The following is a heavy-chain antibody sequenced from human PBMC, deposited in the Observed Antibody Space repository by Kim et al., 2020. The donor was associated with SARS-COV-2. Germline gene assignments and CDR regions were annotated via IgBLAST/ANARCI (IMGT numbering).Heavy chain of an antibody. CDR2: IYYSGTT. CDR3: ARGGWSLDY. CDR1: GGSINNFY. J-gene: IGHJ4*02. V-gene: IGHV4-59*01. Sequence: SETLSLTCTVSGGSINNFYWSWIRQPPGNGLEWIGYIYYSGTTNYNPSLKSRVTISVDASKNQLSLKLNSVTTSDTAVYYCARGGWSLDYWGQGTLVTVSS. D-gene: IGHD1-26*01.